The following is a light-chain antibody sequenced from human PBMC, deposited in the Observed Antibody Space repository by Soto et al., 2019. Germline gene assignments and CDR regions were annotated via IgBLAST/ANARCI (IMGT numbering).Light chain of an antibody. Sequence: QSALTQPASVSGSPGQSITISCTGTSSDVGSYKYVSWYQQHPGKAPKLMIYDVSDRPSGVSNRFSASKSGNTASLTISGPQREEEADYSGSSYTSTPTLVFFGGGTKVTVL. CDR3: SSYTSTPTLVF. J-gene: IGLJ2*01. CDR1: SSDVGSYKY. CDR2: DVS. V-gene: IGLV2-14*01.